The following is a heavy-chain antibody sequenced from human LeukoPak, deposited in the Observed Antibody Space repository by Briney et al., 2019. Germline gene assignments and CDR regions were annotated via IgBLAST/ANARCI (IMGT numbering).Heavy chain of an antibody. CDR2: ISWNSGSI. CDR1: GFTFDDYA. Sequence: GGSLRLSCAASGFTFDDYAMHWVRQAPGKGLEWVSGISWNSGSIGYADSVKGRFTISRDNAKNSLYLQMNSPRAEDTALYYCAKVGGDYSSSWYGTFDYWGQGTLVTVSS. J-gene: IGHJ4*02. D-gene: IGHD6-13*01. CDR3: AKVGGDYSSSWYGTFDY. V-gene: IGHV3-9*01.